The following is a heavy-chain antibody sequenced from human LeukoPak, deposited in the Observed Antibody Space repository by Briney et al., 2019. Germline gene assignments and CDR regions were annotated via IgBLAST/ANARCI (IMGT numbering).Heavy chain of an antibody. CDR1: GFTVSSNY. D-gene: IGHD3-10*02. Sequence: GGSLRLSCAASGFTVSSNYMSWVRQAPGKGLEWVSVIYSGGSTSYADSVKGRFTISRDNAKNSLYLQMNSLRAEDTAVYYCAELGITMIGGVWGKGTTVTISS. CDR2: IYSGGST. V-gene: IGHV3-53*01. J-gene: IGHJ6*04. CDR3: AELGITMIGGV.